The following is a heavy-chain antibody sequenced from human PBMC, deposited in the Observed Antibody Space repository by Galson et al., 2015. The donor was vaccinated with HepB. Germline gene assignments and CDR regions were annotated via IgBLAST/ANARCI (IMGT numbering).Heavy chain of an antibody. CDR3: AHDTMVRGASPDAFDI. D-gene: IGHD3-10*01. CDR2: ISSSSYT. CDR1: GFTFSDYY. Sequence: SLRLSCAASGFTFSDYYMSWIRQAPGKGLEWVSYISSSSYTNYADSVKGRFTISRDNAKNSLYLQMNSLRAEDTAVYYCAHDTMVRGASPDAFDIWGQGTMVTVSS. V-gene: IGHV3-11*06. J-gene: IGHJ3*02.